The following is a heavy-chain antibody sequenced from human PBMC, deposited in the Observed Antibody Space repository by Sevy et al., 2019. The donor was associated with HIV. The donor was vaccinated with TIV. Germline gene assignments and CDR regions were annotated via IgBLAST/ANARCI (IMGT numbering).Heavy chain of an antibody. D-gene: IGHD3-10*01. V-gene: IGHV1-2*02. Sequence: ASVKVSCKASGYTFTGYYMHWVRQAPGQGLEWMGWINPNSGDTNYAQKFQGRVTMTRDTSISTAYMELSRLRCDDTAVYYCARVDMVRGVITLDYWGQGTLVTVSS. CDR2: INPNSGDT. CDR3: ARVDMVRGVITLDY. CDR1: GYTFTGYY. J-gene: IGHJ4*02.